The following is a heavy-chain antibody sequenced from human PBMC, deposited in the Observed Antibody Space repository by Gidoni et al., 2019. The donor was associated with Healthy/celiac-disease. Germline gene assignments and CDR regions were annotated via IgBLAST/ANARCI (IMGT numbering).Heavy chain of an antibody. CDR3: AREVVATIHNWFDP. CDR1: GFTFSSYG. Sequence: QVQLVESGGGVVQPGRSLRLSCAASGFTFSSYGMHWVRQAPGTGLEWVAVIWYYGSNKYYADSVKVRFTISRDNSKNTLYLQMNSLRAEDTAVYYCAREVVATIHNWFDPWGQGTLVTVSS. V-gene: IGHV3-33*01. J-gene: IGHJ5*02. D-gene: IGHD5-12*01. CDR2: IWYYGSNK.